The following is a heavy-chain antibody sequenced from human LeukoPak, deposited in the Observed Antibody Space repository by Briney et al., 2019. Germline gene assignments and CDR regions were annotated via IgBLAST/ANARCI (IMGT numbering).Heavy chain of an antibody. D-gene: IGHD2-8*01. V-gene: IGHV1-18*01. CDR1: GYTFINYG. J-gene: IGHJ4*02. CDR3: ARTNLDCKSGVCYDY. Sequence: ASVKVSCKAAGYTFINYGIGWVRQAPGQGLEWMGWISGVNGDTKYAEKFQGRVTVTTDTSTSTAYMDLRSLRSDDTAVYYCARTNLDCKSGVCYDYWGQGTPVTVSS. CDR2: ISGVNGDT.